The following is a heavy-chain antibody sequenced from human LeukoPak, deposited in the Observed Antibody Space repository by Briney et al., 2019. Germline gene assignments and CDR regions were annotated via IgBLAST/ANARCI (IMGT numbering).Heavy chain of an antibody. CDR3: ARDMTTTPGAYDY. CDR2: ISHAGST. J-gene: IGHJ4*02. V-gene: IGHV4-34*01. Sequence: SETLSLTCAVSGGSFTGYYWSWIRQSPGKGLEWIGEISHAGSTTYNPSLKSRVIISLDTSKNHFSLSLTFLTAADTAVYYCARDMTTTPGAYDYWGQGALVAVSS. D-gene: IGHD4-11*01. CDR1: GGSFTGYY.